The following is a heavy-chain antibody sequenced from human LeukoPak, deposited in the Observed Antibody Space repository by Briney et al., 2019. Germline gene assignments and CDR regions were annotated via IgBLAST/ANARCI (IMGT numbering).Heavy chain of an antibody. CDR3: AREGVGSGVYYYYYGMDV. J-gene: IGHJ6*02. D-gene: IGHD3-10*01. Sequence: SVKVSCKASGGTFSSYAISWVRQAPGQGLEWMGGIIPIFGTANYAQKFQGRVTITADEPTSTAYMELSSLRSEDTAAYYCAREGVGSGVYYYYYGMDVWGQGTTVTVSS. CDR2: IIPIFGTA. V-gene: IGHV1-69*13. CDR1: GGTFSSYA.